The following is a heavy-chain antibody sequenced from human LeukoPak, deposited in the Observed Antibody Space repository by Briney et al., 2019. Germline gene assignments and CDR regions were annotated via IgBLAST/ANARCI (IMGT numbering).Heavy chain of an antibody. CDR3: AKAPVTTCRGAFCYPFDY. D-gene: IGHD2-15*01. Sequence: GGSLRLSCAASGFTFTSYGMHWVRQAPGKGLEWVTLISHDGSNKYYADSVKGRFTISRDNSKNTLFLQMNRLRPEDAAVYYCAKAPVTTCRGAFCYPFDYWGLGTLVTVSS. J-gene: IGHJ4*02. CDR1: GFTFTSYG. CDR2: ISHDGSNK. V-gene: IGHV3-30*18.